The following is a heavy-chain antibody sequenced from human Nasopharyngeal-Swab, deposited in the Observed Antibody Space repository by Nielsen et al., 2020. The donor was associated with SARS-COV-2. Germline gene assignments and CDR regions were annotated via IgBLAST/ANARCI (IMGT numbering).Heavy chain of an antibody. Sequence: SLKISCAASGFTFDDYAMHWVRQAPGKGLEWVSGISWNSGSIGYADSVKGRFTISRDNAKTSLYLQMNSLRAEDTALYYCAKAPTMVRGVLDYWGQGTLVTVSS. CDR3: AKAPTMVRGVLDY. CDR1: GFTFDDYA. V-gene: IGHV3-9*01. D-gene: IGHD3-10*01. J-gene: IGHJ4*02. CDR2: ISWNSGSI.